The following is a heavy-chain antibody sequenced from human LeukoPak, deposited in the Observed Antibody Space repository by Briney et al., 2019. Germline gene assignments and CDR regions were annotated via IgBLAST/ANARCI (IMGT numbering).Heavy chain of an antibody. Sequence: ASVNVSCKASGGTFSSYAISWVRQAPGQGLEWMGGIIPIFGTANYAQKFQGRVTITADESTSTAYMELSSLRSEDTAVYYCARVGGYSLDGVVYCLGYGGQGPLFT. V-gene: IGHV1-69*01. CDR3: ARVGGYSLDGVVYCLGY. CDR2: IIPIFGTA. D-gene: IGHD3-10*01. J-gene: IGHJ4*02. CDR1: GGTFSSYA.